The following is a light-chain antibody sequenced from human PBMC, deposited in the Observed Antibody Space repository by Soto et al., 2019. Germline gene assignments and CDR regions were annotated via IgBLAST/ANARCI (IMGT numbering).Light chain of an antibody. CDR2: DAS. Sequence: DIQMTQSPSTLSASVGDRVTITCRASQSISNWLAWYQQKPGKAPKFLIYDASSLERGVPSRFSGTGSGTEFTLTISSLQPDDFATYYCQQYYRSSITFGQGTRLEI. V-gene: IGKV1-5*01. CDR3: QQYYRSSIT. J-gene: IGKJ5*01. CDR1: QSISNW.